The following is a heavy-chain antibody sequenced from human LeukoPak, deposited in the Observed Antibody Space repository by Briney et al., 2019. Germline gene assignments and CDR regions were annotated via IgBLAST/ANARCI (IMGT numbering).Heavy chain of an antibody. CDR1: GFIFSHYT. CDR2: INGSGDAT. CDR3: ARSWLEYSSSFRDFDY. V-gene: IGHV3-21*01. J-gene: IGHJ4*02. D-gene: IGHD6-6*01. Sequence: GGSLRLSCAASGFIFSHYTMTWVRQAPGKGLEWVSSINGSGDATKYADFVMGRFTISRDNAKNSLYLQMNSLRAEDTAVYYCARSWLEYSSSFRDFDYWGQGTLVTVSS.